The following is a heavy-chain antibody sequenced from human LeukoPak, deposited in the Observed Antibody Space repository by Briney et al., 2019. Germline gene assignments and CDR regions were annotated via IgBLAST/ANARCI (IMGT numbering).Heavy chain of an antibody. V-gene: IGHV4-31*03. CDR1: GGSISSGGYY. J-gene: IGHJ5*02. Sequence: PSETLSLTCTVSGGSISSGGYYWSWIRQHPGKGLEWIGYIYYSGSTYYNPSLKSRVTISVDTSKNQFSLKLSSVTAADTAVYYCARGRAAAGFWFDPWGQGTLVTVSS. D-gene: IGHD6-13*01. CDR2: IYYSGST. CDR3: ARGRAAAGFWFDP.